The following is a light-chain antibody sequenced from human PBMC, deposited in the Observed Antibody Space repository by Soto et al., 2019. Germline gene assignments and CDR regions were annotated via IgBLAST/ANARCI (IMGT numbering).Light chain of an antibody. Sequence: DIPMTQSPSTLSASVGDRVTITCRASQSISSWLAWYQQKPGKAPKLLIYKASSLESGVPSRFSGSGSGTEVTLTISSLQPDDFATYYCQQYNSYSTFGQGTKVEIK. CDR3: QQYNSYST. CDR2: KAS. J-gene: IGKJ1*01. CDR1: QSISSW. V-gene: IGKV1-5*03.